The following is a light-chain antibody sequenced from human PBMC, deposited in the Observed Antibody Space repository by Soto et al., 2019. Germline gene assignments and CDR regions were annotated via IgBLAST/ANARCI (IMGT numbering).Light chain of an antibody. CDR3: QQSCTLPVT. CDR1: QSIDTY. CDR2: GVS. J-gene: IGKJ4*01. Sequence: DIQMTQSPSSLSASIGDRVTITCRACQSIDTYLSWYQKKPGKAPKLLMFGVSNLESGVPSRISGSGSGTDFTLTITSLEVDDFATYYCQQSCTLPVTFGGGTRVEIK. V-gene: IGKV1-39*01.